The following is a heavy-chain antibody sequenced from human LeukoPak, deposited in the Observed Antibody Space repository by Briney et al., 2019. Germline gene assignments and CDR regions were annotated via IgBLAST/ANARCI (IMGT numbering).Heavy chain of an antibody. CDR3: ARDHSSGWYPRAGEHAFDI. J-gene: IGHJ3*02. V-gene: IGHV3-73*01. CDR2: IRSKANSYAT. D-gene: IGHD6-19*01. Sequence: GGSLRLSCAASGFTFSGSAMHWVRQASGKGLEWVGRIRSKANSYATAYAASVKGRFTISRDDSKNTAYLQMNSLRAEDTAVYYCARDHSSGWYPRAGEHAFDIWGQGTMVTVSS. CDR1: GFTFSGSA.